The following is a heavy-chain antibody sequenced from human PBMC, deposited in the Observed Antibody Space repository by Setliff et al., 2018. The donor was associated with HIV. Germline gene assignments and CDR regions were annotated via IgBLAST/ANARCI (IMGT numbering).Heavy chain of an antibody. Sequence: GASVKVSCKASGDTFSKSSITWVRQAPGQGLEYMGGIIPVIGTPVYSQKFQGRVTITADENTSTAYMELSSLRSDDTAVYFCARGALLAVFDFDHWGHGTLVTVSS. CDR1: GDTFSKSS. J-gene: IGHJ4*01. D-gene: IGHD3-10*01. CDR2: IIPVIGTP. CDR3: ARGALLAVFDFDH. V-gene: IGHV1-69*13.